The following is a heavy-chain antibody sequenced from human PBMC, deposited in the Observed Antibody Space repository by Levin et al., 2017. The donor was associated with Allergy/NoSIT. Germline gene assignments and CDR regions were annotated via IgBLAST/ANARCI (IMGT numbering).Heavy chain of an antibody. CDR2: ISWNSGSI. V-gene: IGHV3-9*01. J-gene: IGHJ6*02. CDR3: AKDASSAGPYYYGMDV. Sequence: GGSLRLSCAASGFTFDDYAMHWVRQAPGKGLEWVSGISWNSGSIGYADSVKGRFTISRDNAKNSLYLQMNSLRAEDTALYYCAKDASSAGPYYYGMDVWGQGTTVTVSS. CDR1: GFTFDDYA.